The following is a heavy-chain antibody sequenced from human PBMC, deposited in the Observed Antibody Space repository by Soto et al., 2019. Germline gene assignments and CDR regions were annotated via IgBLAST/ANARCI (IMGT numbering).Heavy chain of an antibody. CDR3: AGEGVSNTGAGIFDS. J-gene: IGHJ4*02. CDR1: DDSIGPYY. CDR2: VCTIGSN. V-gene: IGHV4-4*08. D-gene: IGHD2-8*01. Sequence: QEQLRESGPGLVKPSETLSLTCSISDDSIGPYYWTWIRQTPRKELQWIGYVCTIGSNKYNSSHQRRINSFVNSSHHLFSLTNGSGTPGETGLDYCAGEGVSNTGAGIFDSWGRGTLVVVSS.